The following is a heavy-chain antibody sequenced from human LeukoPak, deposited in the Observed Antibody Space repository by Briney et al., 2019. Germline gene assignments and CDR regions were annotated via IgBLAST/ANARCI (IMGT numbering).Heavy chain of an antibody. V-gene: IGHV3-30*18. CDR2: ISYDGSYK. Sequence: GGSLRLSCTASGFTFSNYGMHWVRQAPGKGLEWVAVISYDGSYKYYADSVKGRFTISRDDSKNTLYLQMNSLRAGDTAMYYCAKPYVAAAGTVISAFDIWGQGTMVTVSS. J-gene: IGHJ3*02. CDR3: AKPYVAAAGTVISAFDI. CDR1: GFTFSNYG. D-gene: IGHD6-13*01.